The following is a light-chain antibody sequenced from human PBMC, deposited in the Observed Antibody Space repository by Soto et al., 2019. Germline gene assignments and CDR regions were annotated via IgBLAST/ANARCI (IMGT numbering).Light chain of an antibody. V-gene: IGKV1-5*03. Sequence: DIQMTQSPSTLSASVGDRVPITCRASQSISSWLAWYQQNPGKAPKLLIYKASSLESGVPSRFSGSGSGTEFTLTISSLQPDDFATYYCQQYNSYSWTFGQGTKVDI. CDR2: KAS. CDR3: QQYNSYSWT. J-gene: IGKJ1*01. CDR1: QSISSW.